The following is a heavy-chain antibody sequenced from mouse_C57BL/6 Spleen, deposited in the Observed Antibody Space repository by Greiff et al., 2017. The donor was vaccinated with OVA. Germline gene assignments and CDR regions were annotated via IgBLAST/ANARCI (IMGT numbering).Heavy chain of an antibody. CDR2: IDPSDSYT. J-gene: IGHJ3*01. V-gene: IGHV1-50*01. CDR1: GYTFTSYW. Sequence: QVQLQQPGAELVKPGASVKLSCKASGYTFTSYWMQWVKQRPGQGLEWIGEIDPSDSYTNYNQKFKGKATLTVDTSSSTAYMQLSSLTSEDSAVYYCGGGKGKFAYWGQGTLVTVSA. CDR3: GGGKGKFAY.